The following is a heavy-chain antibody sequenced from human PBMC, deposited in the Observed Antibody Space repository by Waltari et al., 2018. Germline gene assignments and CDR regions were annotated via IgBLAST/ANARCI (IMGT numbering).Heavy chain of an antibody. D-gene: IGHD2-2*03. V-gene: IGHV4-38-2*01. J-gene: IGHJ5*02. CDR2: IYYDGTT. CDR3: ARQTLGYCTSAACRRLET. CDR1: GYFINTGFF. Sequence: QVQLQESGPGLVRPSETLSLTCDVSGYFINTGFFWGWVRQPPGKGLEWIGNIYYDGTTYYNPSLSHRLMISVDTSKNQFSLRLNFVDVADTAVYYCARQTLGYCTSAACRRLETWGQGILVTVSS.